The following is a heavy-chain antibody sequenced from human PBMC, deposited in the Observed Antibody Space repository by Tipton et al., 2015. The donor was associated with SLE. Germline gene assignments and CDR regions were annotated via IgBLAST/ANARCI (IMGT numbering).Heavy chain of an antibody. V-gene: IGHV4-39*01. CDR3: ARHARGYWYFDL. CDR1: GGSLSSSSYY. J-gene: IGHJ2*01. CDR2: IYYSGSA. Sequence: TLSLTCTVSGGSLSSSSYYWGWIRQPPGEGLEWIGRIYYSGSAYYNPSLKSRVTISVDTSKNQFSLKLSSVTAADTAVYYCARHARGYWYFDLWGRGTLVTVSS.